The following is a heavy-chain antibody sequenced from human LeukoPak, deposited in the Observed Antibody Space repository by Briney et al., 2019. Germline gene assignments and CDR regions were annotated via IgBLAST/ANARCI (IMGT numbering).Heavy chain of an antibody. D-gene: IGHD1-26*01. J-gene: IGHJ4*02. V-gene: IGHV3-64D*09. CDR2: ISSNGAGT. Sequence: GGPLRLSCSASGFSFSGNVMHWVRQAPGKGLEYVSAISSNGAGTYYVDSVKGRFTISRDNSKNTLYLQMSSLRLEDTALYYCVKGGSEGGDYWGQGTLVTVSS. CDR1: GFSFSGNV. CDR3: VKGGSEGGDY.